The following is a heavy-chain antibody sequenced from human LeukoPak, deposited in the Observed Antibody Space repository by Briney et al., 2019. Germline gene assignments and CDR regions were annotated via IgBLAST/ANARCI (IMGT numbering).Heavy chain of an antibody. V-gene: IGHV1-18*01. CDR1: GYTFTSYG. CDR3: TRCWSFDRGYCDF. Sequence: ASAQVSCRTSGYTFTSYGITWVRQAPGQGPEWMGWVSAYNFGTDYAQKFQGRVTMTADTSTGTVYMELRSLKSDDTAIYYCTRCWSFDRGYCDFWGQGTLVTV. CDR2: VSAYNFGT. J-gene: IGHJ4*02.